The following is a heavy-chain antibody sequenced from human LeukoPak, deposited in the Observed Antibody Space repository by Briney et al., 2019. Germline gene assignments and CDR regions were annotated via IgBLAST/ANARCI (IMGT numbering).Heavy chain of an antibody. CDR1: GYTFSTSS. CDR2: INVGNGNT. V-gene: IGHV1-3*01. CDR3: VGGSLGY. J-gene: IGHJ4*02. Sequence: ASVKVSCKTFGYTFSTSSIYWARQAPEQRPEWMGWINVGNGNTRYSEKLQGRVTISRDTSATSSYMELSNLRSEDTAVYFCVGGSLGYWGQGTLVTVSP.